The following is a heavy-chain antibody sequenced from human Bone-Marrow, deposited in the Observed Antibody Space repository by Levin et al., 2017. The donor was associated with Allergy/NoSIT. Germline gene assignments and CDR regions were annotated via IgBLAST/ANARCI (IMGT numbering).Heavy chain of an antibody. CDR3: ARDRGRDYGDYVWYFDL. D-gene: IGHD4-17*01. CDR1: GFTFSSYW. Sequence: SGGSLRLSCAASGFTFSSYWMYWVRQPPGKGLVWVSRINNDGSGTSYADSVKGRFTISRDNAKNTQYLQMNSLGVEDTAVYYCARDRGRDYGDYVWYFDLWGRGTLVTVSS. J-gene: IGHJ2*01. V-gene: IGHV3-74*01. CDR2: INNDGSGT.